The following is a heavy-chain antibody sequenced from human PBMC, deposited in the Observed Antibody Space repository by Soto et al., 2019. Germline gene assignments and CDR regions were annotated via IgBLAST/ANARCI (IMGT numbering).Heavy chain of an antibody. CDR3: AAVGGPLGCLSWGAMDY. V-gene: IGHV3-7*05. J-gene: IGHJ4*02. Sequence: EVQLVESGGGLAQPEGSLRLSCEASGFTFEKYWMTWVRQGPGKGLEWVASISQDSIETYYVDSVEGRFTISRDKAKNCVSLQWSSLRAEDTAVYYCAAVGGPLGCLSWGAMDYWGQGAQVTVSS. CDR1: GFTFEKYW. CDR2: ISQDSIET. D-gene: IGHD3-16*01.